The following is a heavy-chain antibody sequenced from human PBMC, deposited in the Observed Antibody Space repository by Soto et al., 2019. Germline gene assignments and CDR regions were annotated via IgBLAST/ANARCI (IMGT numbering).Heavy chain of an antibody. D-gene: IGHD2-21*02. CDR2: IWYDGSNK. V-gene: IGHV3-33*01. J-gene: IGHJ5*02. CDR3: ARPGSVVVTSDNWFDT. Sequence: QVQLVESGGGVVQPGRSLRLSCAASGFTFSSYGMHWVRQAPGKGLEWVAVIWYDGSNKYYADSVKGRFTISRDNSKNTLYLQMNSLRAEDTAVYYCARPGSVVVTSDNWFDTWGQGTLVTVSS. CDR1: GFTFSSYG.